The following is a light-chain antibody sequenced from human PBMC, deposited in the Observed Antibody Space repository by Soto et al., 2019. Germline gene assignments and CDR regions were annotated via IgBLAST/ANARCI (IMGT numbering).Light chain of an antibody. Sequence: EIVMTQSPATLSVSPGERATLSCRASQSVSSNLAWYQQKPGQAPRLLIYGASTRATGIPARFSGSGSGTEFTLTISSLQSEDVAVYYCQHYYSFPYTFGQGTKLEIK. CDR1: QSVSSN. CDR2: GAS. V-gene: IGKV3-15*01. CDR3: QHYYSFPYT. J-gene: IGKJ2*01.